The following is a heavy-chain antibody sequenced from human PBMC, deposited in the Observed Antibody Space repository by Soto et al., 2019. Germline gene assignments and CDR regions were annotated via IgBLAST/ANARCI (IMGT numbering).Heavy chain of an antibody. J-gene: IGHJ4*02. Sequence: QVQLEESGGGMVQPGRSLRLSCAASGFTFSRHTMHWVRQAPGKGLEWMASISYDGSNKYYADSVKGRFTISRDNSKNTLSVTMDRLRAEDTAVYYCAGDRLRLGELSLLGYFDYWGQGTLVTVSS. CDR3: AGDRLRLGELSLLGYFDY. V-gene: IGHV3-30*04. CDR2: ISYDGSNK. CDR1: GFTFSRHT. D-gene: IGHD3-16*02.